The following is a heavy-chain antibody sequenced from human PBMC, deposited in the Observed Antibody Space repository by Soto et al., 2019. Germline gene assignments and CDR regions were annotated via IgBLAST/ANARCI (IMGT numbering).Heavy chain of an antibody. CDR3: ATGLPVVPAAMPEYYYYYMDV. Sequence: ASVKVSCKVSGYTLTELSMHWVRQAPGKGLEWMGGFDPEDGETIYAQKFQGRVTMTEDTSTDTAYMELSSLRSEDTAVYYCATGLPVVPAAMPEYYYYYMDVWGKGTTVTVSS. J-gene: IGHJ6*03. CDR2: FDPEDGET. V-gene: IGHV1-24*01. CDR1: GYTLTELS. D-gene: IGHD2-2*01.